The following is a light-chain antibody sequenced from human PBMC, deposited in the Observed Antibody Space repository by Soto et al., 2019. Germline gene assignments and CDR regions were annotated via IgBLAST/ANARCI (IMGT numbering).Light chain of an antibody. V-gene: IGKV3-20*01. J-gene: IGKJ1*01. CDR2: RAS. CDR1: QSVSSSY. Sequence: EIVLTQSPGTLSLSPGERATLSCRASQSVSSSYLAWYQQKPGQAPRLLIYRASTRATGIPDRFSGSGSETDFTLIISRLEPEDFAVYYCQHYGSSPPGTFGQGTKVEIK. CDR3: QHYGSSPPGT.